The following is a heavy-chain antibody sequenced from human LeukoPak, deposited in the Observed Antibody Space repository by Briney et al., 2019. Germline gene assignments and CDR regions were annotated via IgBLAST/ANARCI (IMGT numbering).Heavy chain of an antibody. CDR3: AAGTGDPFDY. D-gene: IGHD7-27*01. V-gene: IGHV4-34*01. J-gene: IGHJ4*02. CDR2: INHSGST. CDR1: GGSFSGYY. Sequence: SETLSLTCAVYGGSFSGYYWSWIRQPPGKGLEWIGEINHSGSTNYNPSLKSRVTISVDTSKNPFSLKLSSVTAADTAVYYCAAGTGDPFDYWGQGTLVTVSS.